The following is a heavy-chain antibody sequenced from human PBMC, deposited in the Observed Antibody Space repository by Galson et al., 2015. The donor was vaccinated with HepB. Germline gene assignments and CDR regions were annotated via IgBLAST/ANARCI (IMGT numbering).Heavy chain of an antibody. D-gene: IGHD6-13*01. CDR2: ISDYNGNT. CDR1: GYTFTSYG. CDR3: ARGLGSSSGYAYTENYGMDV. J-gene: IGHJ6*02. Sequence: SVKVSCKASGYTFTSYGIRWVRQAPGQGLEWVGGISDYNGNTYYAQKLQGRVTITTDTSTSTAYMDLRSLRSEDTAVYYCARGLGSSSGYAYTENYGMDVWGQGTTVTVSS. V-gene: IGHV1-18*01.